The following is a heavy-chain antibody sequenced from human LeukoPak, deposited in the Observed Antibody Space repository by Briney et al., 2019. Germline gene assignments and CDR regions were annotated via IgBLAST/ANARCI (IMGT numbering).Heavy chain of an antibody. Sequence: GGSLRLFCAASGFTFSDYYMSWIRKAPGPGLERVSYISSSGSTIYYADSVKGRFTISRDNAKNSLYLQMNSLRAEDTAVYYCARGNGENIRSHFDYWGQGTLVTVSS. J-gene: IGHJ4*02. V-gene: IGHV3-11*01. D-gene: IGHD4-17*01. CDR3: ARGNGENIRSHFDY. CDR1: GFTFSDYY. CDR2: ISSSGSTI.